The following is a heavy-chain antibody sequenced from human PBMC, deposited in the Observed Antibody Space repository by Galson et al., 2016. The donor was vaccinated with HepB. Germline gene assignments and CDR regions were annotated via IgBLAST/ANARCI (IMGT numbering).Heavy chain of an antibody. D-gene: IGHD3-3*01. J-gene: IGHJ4*02. V-gene: IGHV3-30*03. CDR3: AREGGGGGFL. Sequence: LRLSCAASGFTFSWFGMHWVRQAPGKGLEWVAAISYDGVAVILYDASDKYYADSVKGRFTISRDNAKNSLYLQMNSLRAEDPAVYYCAREGGGGGFLGGQGTLVTVSS. CDR2: ILYDASDK. CDR1: GFTFSWFG.